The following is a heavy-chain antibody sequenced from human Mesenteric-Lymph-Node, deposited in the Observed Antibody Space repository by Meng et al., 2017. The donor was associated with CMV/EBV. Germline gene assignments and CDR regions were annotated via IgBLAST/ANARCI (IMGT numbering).Heavy chain of an antibody. CDR2: ISGGGNT. Sequence: GGSLRPSCGASGFTVNNNYMNWVRQAPGKGLGWVSLISGGGNTFYADSVKGRFTISRDNSKNTLFLDMNSLRAEDTAVYFCARDTYGSGSSFDYWGQGTLVTVSS. V-gene: IGHV3-53*01. J-gene: IGHJ4*02. CDR1: GFTVNNNY. CDR3: ARDTYGSGSSFDY. D-gene: IGHD3-10*01.